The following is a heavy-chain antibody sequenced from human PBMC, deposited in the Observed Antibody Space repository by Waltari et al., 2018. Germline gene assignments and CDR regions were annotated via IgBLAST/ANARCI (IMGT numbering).Heavy chain of an antibody. Sequence: EVQLVESGGGLVQPGRSLRLSCAASGFTFDDYAMHWVRQAPGKGLEWVSGISGNSGSIGYADSVKGRFTISRDNAKNSLYLQMNSLRAEDTALYYCAKSLYSSGWTSWGQGTLVTVSS. CDR2: ISGNSGSI. D-gene: IGHD6-19*01. CDR3: AKSLYSSGWTS. J-gene: IGHJ5*02. V-gene: IGHV3-9*01. CDR1: GFTFDDYA.